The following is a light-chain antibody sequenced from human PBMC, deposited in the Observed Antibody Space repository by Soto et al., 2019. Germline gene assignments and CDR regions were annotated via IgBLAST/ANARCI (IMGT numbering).Light chain of an antibody. CDR2: GAS. CDR3: QQDGTSPFT. J-gene: IGKJ3*01. Sequence: VLTQSPDTLSLSPGERATLSCRASERISSNFLAWYQQRPGQAPSLLIYGASTRASGLPDRFSGSGSGTDFALTISRLEPEDVAVFYCQQDGTSPFTFGPGTTVEIK. CDR1: ERISSNF. V-gene: IGKV3-20*01.